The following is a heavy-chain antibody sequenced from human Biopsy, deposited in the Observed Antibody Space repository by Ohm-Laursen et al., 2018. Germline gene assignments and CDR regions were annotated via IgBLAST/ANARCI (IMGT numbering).Heavy chain of an antibody. Sequence: ESSVKVSCKASGFSFTGYYIHWVRQAPGQGLEWMGWISPKSGGTNYAQKFQGNITMTKNTSMSTAYMEMSRLRSDETAVYYCALQSVAQMKNFDYWGQGTLVTVSS. CDR3: ALQSVAQMKNFDY. D-gene: IGHD6-19*01. CDR1: GFSFTGYY. V-gene: IGHV1-2*02. CDR2: ISPKSGGT. J-gene: IGHJ4*02.